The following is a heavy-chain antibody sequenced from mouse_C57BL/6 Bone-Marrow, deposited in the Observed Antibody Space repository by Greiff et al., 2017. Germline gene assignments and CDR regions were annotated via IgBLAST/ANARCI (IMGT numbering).Heavy chain of an antibody. V-gene: IGHV1-50*01. D-gene: IGHD1-1*01. J-gene: IGHJ3*01. Sequence: QVQLQQSGAELVKPGASVKLSCKASGYTFTSYWMQWVKQRPGQGLEWIGEIDPSDSYTNYNQKFKGKATLTVDTSSSTAYMQLSSLTSEDSAVYYCARPLLRSWFAYWGKGTLVTVSA. CDR3: ARPLLRSWFAY. CDR2: IDPSDSYT. CDR1: GYTFTSYW.